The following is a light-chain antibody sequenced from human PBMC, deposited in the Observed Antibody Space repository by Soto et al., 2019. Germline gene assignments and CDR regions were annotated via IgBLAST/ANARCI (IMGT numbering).Light chain of an antibody. J-gene: IGKJ1*01. CDR2: GAS. CDR3: QQYNTCHTQMA. Sequence: VVTQSPATLSVFPGETATLSCRASQSFSSDLACYQQRPGQAPRLLIYGASTRATGIPARFRGSGSGTEFRLTISSLQSEDFATYYWQQYNTCHTQMAFGRGTKVYIK. CDR1: QSFSSD. V-gene: IGKV3-15*01.